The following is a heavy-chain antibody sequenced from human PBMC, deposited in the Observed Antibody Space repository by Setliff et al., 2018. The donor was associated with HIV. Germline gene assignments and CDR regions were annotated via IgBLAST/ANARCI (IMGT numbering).Heavy chain of an antibody. CDR1: GYTFTSYD. D-gene: IGHD2-8*01. CDR3: ASGSGYCKNGVCYIGVHRTPDKYYFDS. J-gene: IGHJ4*02. Sequence: GASVKVSCKASGYTFTSYDINWVRQAPGQGLEWMGGIIPLFGTANYAQKFQGRVTMTTDELMTTAYLELSSLRSEDTAVYYCASGSGYCKNGVCYIGVHRTPDKYYFDSWGQGALVTVSS. CDR2: IIPLFGTA. V-gene: IGHV1-69*05.